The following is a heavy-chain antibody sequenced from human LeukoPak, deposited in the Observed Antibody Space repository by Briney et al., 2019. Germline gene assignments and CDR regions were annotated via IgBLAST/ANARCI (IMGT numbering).Heavy chain of an antibody. D-gene: IGHD1-26*01. CDR3: AKPTYSGSYLHGFDY. CDR1: GLTFRNYG. J-gene: IGHJ4*02. CDR2: IWYDGSNQ. Sequence: GGSLRLSCAASGLTFRNYGMHWVRQAPGKGLEWVAVIWYDGSNQYYLDSVKGRFTVSRDNAKNTLYLQMNSLRAEDTAVYYCAKPTYSGSYLHGFDYWGQGTLVTVSS. V-gene: IGHV3-33*06.